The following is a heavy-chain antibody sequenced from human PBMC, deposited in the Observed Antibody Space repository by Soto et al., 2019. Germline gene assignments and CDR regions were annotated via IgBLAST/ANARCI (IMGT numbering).Heavy chain of an antibody. CDR2: INAGNGNT. CDR3: ARDPSYSGMDV. Sequence: ASVKVSCKASGYTFTSYAMHWARQAPGQRLEWMGWINAGNGNTKYSQKFQGRVTITRDTSASTAYMELSSLRSEDTAVYYCARDPSYSGMDVWAQGTTVTGSS. CDR1: GYTFTSYA. V-gene: IGHV1-3*01. J-gene: IGHJ6*02.